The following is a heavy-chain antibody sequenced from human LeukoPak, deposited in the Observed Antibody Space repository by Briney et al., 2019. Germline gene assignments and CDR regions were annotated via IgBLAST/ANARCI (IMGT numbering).Heavy chain of an antibody. CDR1: GFTFSSDG. D-gene: IGHD3-22*01. V-gene: IGHV3-33*01. Sequence: PGGSLRLSCAASGFTFSSDGMHWVRQAPGKGLEWVAVIWHDGSNKYYVDSVKGRFTISRDNSKNTLYLQMNSLRVEDTAVYYCASNRGSGSLLNGSDYWGQGTLVTVSS. J-gene: IGHJ4*02. CDR3: ASNRGSGSLLNGSDY. CDR2: IWHDGSNK.